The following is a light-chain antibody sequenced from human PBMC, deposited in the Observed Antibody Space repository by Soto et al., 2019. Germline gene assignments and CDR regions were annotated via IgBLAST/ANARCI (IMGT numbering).Light chain of an antibody. CDR1: QSISNF. CDR2: AAS. V-gene: IGKV1-39*02. CDR3: QQYNNWPPEYT. J-gene: IGKJ2*01. Sequence: DIQMTQSPSFLSASAGDRVTILCRASQSISNFLHWYQQKPGKAPKLLIYAASKLESGVPSRFGGSGSGTDFTLTISSLQPEDFAVYYCQQYNNWPPEYTFGQGTKLEIK.